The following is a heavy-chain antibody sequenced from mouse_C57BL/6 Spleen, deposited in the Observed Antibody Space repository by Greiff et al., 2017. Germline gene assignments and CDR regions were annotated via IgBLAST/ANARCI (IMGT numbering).Heavy chain of an antibody. J-gene: IGHJ3*01. V-gene: IGHV5-4*03. D-gene: IGHD4-1*01. CDR1: GFTFSSYA. CDR3: GGRWEFAY. Sequence: EVKLVESGGGLVKPGASLKLSCAASGFTFSSYAMSWVRQTPEKRLEWVATISDGGSYTNYPDNLKGRFTISRDNAKNNLYLQMSHLKSEDTAMYYCGGRWEFAYWGQGTLVTVSA. CDR2: ISDGGSYT.